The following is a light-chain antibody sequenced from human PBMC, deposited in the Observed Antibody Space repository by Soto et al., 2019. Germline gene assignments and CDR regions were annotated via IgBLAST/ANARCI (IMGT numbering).Light chain of an antibody. J-gene: IGLJ1*01. V-gene: IGLV1-40*01. CDR1: SSNIGAGYD. Sequence: QSVLTQPPSVSGAPGQRVTISCTGSSSNIGAGYDVHWYQQLPGTAPKLLIYGDNNRPSGVPDRFSGSKSGTSASLAITGLRAEDEADYSCQSYDSSLSGYVFGTGTKLTVL. CDR3: QSYDSSLSGYV. CDR2: GDN.